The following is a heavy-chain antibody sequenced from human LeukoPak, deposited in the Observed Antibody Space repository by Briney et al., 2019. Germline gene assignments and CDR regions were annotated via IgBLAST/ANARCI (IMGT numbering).Heavy chain of an antibody. CDR3: ACREFTSPWSDP. Sequence: GESLKISCKGSGDTFATYWIGWVRQVLGKGLEWMGVIYPGDSRTRYNPSFQGQVTISADKSISTAYLHWRSLKASDTAMYYCACREFTSPWSDPWGQGTLVTVSS. CDR1: GDTFATYW. J-gene: IGHJ5*02. CDR2: IYPGDSRT. D-gene: IGHD2-2*01. V-gene: IGHV5-51*01.